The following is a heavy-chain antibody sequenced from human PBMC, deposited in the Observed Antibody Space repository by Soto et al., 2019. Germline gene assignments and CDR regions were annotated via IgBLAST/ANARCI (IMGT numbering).Heavy chain of an antibody. J-gene: IGHJ4*02. CDR2: IGSSTSHT. Sequence: QVQLVESGGGLVKPGGSLRLSCAVSGFTFSDYYMTWIRQAPGTGLEWVSYIGSSTSHTNYADSVKGRFTISRDNAKNSLFLQMNSLRAEDTAVYYCARGRGAAADYFDFWGQGTLVTVSS. CDR1: GFTFSDYY. CDR3: ARGRGAAADYFDF. V-gene: IGHV3-11*05. D-gene: IGHD6-13*01.